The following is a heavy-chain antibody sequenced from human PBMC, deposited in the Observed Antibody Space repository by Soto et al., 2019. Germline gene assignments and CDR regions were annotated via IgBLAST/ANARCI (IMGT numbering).Heavy chain of an antibody. J-gene: IGHJ4*02. CDR3: AGQFHFDRSGYYYAY. Sequence: QVQLVQSGAEVKKPGSSVKVSCKASGGTFSRFAISWVRQAPGQGLEWMGGITPIFGTANYAKNFQGRLSITADEPTSTVYIDLRSLKYEDTAVYYCAGQFHFDRSGYYYAYWGQGTLVSVSS. CDR1: GGTFSRFA. CDR2: ITPIFGTA. D-gene: IGHD3-22*01. V-gene: IGHV1-69*01.